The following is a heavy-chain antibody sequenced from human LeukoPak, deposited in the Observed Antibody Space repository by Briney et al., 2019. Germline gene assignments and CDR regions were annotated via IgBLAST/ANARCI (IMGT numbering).Heavy chain of an antibody. CDR1: GGSISSSGHY. V-gene: IGHV4-39*07. D-gene: IGHD4-17*01. J-gene: IGHJ4*02. CDR2: IYSNGNT. Sequence: PSETLSLTCSVSGGSISSSGHYWGWIRQSPEKGLDWIGSIYSNGNTYYNPSVKSRVTISVDTSKNQFSLKLTSVTAAETAVYYCARSATVTRGYFDYWGQGALVTVSS. CDR3: ARSATVTRGYFDY.